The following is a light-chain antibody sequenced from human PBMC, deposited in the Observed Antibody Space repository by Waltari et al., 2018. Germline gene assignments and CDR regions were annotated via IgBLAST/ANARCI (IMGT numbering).Light chain of an antibody. CDR1: QYVQTN. V-gene: IGKV1-5*03. J-gene: IGKJ4*01. Sequence: DIQITQSPSTLPASVGDRVTITCRASQYVQTNLAWFQQKPGKAPMALIHKASRLESGVPSRFSGSGFGTEFILSISSLQPDDFATYYCQEYGSLPITFGGGTKVEIK. CDR2: KAS. CDR3: QEYGSLPIT.